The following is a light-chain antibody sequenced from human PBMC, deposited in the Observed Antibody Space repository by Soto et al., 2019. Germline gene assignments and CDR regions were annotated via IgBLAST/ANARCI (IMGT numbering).Light chain of an antibody. J-gene: IGLJ2*01. CDR2: DSN. CDR3: ATWDRSLTGEV. V-gene: IGLV1-51*01. Sequence: QYVLTQPTSVSAAPGQKVTISCSGSSSNIGNNYVSWFQQLPGTAPKLLIYDSNKRPSGIAHRLSGTKTGTSATLDITVLQTGEQGRYYCATWDRSLTGEVFGGGTKGTVL. CDR1: SSNIGNNY.